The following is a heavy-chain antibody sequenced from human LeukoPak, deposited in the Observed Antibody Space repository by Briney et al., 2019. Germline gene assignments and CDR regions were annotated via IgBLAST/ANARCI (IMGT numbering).Heavy chain of an antibody. D-gene: IGHD5-24*01. CDR2: INPNSGGT. V-gene: IGHV1-2*02. J-gene: IGHJ4*02. CDR1: GYTFTGYY. CDR3: AREGSGDGSEGAYYFDY. Sequence: GASVKVSCKASGYTFTGYYMHWVRQAPGQGLEWMGWINPNSGGTNYAQKFQGRVTITADESTSTAYMELSSLRSEDTAVYYCAREGSGDGSEGAYYFDYWGQGTLVTVSS.